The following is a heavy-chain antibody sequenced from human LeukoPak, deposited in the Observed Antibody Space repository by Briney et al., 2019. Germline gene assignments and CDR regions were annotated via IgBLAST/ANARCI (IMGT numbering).Heavy chain of an antibody. CDR1: GGSISSGSYY. V-gene: IGHV4-61*02. CDR2: IYTSGST. CDR3: ARSQQQLPNYYYYYMDV. D-gene: IGHD6-13*01. J-gene: IGHJ6*03. Sequence: SQTLSLTCPVSGGSISSGSYYWRWFRQPAGKGLDGVGRIYTSGSTNYNPSLKSRVTISVDTSKNQFSLKLSSVTAADTAVYYCARSQQQLPNYYYYYMDVWGKGTTVTVSS.